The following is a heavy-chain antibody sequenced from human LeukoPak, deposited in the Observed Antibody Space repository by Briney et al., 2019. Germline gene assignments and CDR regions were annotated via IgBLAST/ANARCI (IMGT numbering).Heavy chain of an antibody. CDR2: IYHSGST. D-gene: IGHD3-10*01. Sequence: SETLSLTCTVSGGSISSYYWSWIRQPPGKGLEWIGYIYHSGSTNYNPSLKSRVTISVDTSKNQFSLKLSSVTAADTAVYHCARLGWFGELSNWFDPWGQGTLVTVSS. J-gene: IGHJ5*02. CDR3: ARLGWFGELSNWFDP. CDR1: GGSISSYY. V-gene: IGHV4-59*08.